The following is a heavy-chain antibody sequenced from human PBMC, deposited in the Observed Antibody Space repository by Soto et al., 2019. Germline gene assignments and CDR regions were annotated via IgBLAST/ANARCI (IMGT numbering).Heavy chain of an antibody. D-gene: IGHD3-3*01. CDR1: GFAFTNVW. Sequence: QLVESGGGLVKPGGSLALSCAGSGFAFTNVWLHWVRQAPGKGLEWVGRIKSKPDGETTDYAAPVKGRFTISRDDSTNHLELQMNRPPTGDSGLLYLHPHYDFGGGQTPLWGQGTLVTVSS. J-gene: IGHJ4*02. V-gene: IGHV3-15*07. CDR2: IKSKPDGETT. CDR3: HPHYDFGGGQTPL.